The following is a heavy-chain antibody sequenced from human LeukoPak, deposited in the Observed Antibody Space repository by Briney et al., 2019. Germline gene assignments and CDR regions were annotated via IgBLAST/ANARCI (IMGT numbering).Heavy chain of an antibody. V-gene: IGHV1-2*02. CDR2: INPNSGGT. CDR1: GYTFTGYY. D-gene: IGHD2-2*01. CDR3: ARESPYCSSTSCFEFDY. J-gene: IGHJ4*02. Sequence: ALVKVSCKASGYTFTGYYMRWVRQAPGQGLEWMGWINPNSGGTNYAQKFQGRVAMTRDTSISTAYMELSRLRSDDTAVYYCARESPYCSSTSCFEFDYWGQGTLVTVSS.